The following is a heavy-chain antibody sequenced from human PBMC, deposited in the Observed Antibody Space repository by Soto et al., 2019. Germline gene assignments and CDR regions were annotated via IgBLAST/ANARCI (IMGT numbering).Heavy chain of an antibody. CDR1: GYTFTRYD. V-gene: IGHV1-8*01. Sequence: ASVKVCCKASGYTFTRYDINWVRQATGQGLEWMGWMNPNSGNTGYAQKFQGRVTMTRNTSISTAYMELSSLRSEDTAVYYCARGRSDCSGGSCYLSFDAFDIWGQGTMVSVSS. CDR3: ARGRSDCSGGSCYLSFDAFDI. J-gene: IGHJ3*02. CDR2: MNPNSGNT. D-gene: IGHD2-15*01.